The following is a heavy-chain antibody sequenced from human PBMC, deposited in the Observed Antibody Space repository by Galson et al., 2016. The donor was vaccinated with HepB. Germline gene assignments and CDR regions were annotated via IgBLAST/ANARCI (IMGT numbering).Heavy chain of an antibody. Sequence: SETLSLTCAVSGGSISGNNWWSWVRQPPGKRLEWIGEIFHSGSTNYNPSLATRVTISIDTSNNYFSLRLTSVTAADTARYFCARQYRGGPSDYWGQGTLVIVSS. CDR1: GGSISGNNW. D-gene: IGHD5-12*01. CDR2: IFHSGST. J-gene: IGHJ4*02. CDR3: ARQYRGGPSDY. V-gene: IGHV4-4*02.